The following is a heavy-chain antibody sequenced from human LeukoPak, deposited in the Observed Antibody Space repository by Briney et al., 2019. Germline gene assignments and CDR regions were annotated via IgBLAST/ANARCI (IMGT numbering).Heavy chain of an antibody. Sequence: GGSLRLSCSASGXTLSNNWMHWVRQAPGKGLECVSRISGDGSSTTYADSVKGRFIISRDNAKNTLYLQMNSLRAEDTALYYCARDIAVAGNYFDYWGQGTLVTVSS. CDR2: ISGDGSST. CDR3: ARDIAVAGNYFDY. D-gene: IGHD6-19*01. J-gene: IGHJ4*02. V-gene: IGHV3-74*01. CDR1: GXTLSNNW.